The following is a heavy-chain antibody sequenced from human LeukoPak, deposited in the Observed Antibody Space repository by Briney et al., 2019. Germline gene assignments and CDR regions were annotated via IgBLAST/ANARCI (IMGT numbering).Heavy chain of an antibody. J-gene: IGHJ5*02. CDR1: GGSFSGYY. Sequence: SETLSLTCAVYGGSFSGYYWTWIRQPPGKGLEWIGEINHSGSTNYNPSLKSRVTISADTSKNQFSLKLSSVTAADTAVYYCVRLHSSAWYWTWGQGALVTVSS. CDR2: INHSGST. D-gene: IGHD6-13*01. CDR3: VRLHSSAWYWT. V-gene: IGHV4-34*01.